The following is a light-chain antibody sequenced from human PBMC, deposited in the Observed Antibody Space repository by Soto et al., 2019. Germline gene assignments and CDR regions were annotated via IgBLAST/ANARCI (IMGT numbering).Light chain of an antibody. CDR3: QQSSNSPMYT. CDR1: QSIAYY. CDR2: AAS. Sequence: DIQMIQSPSSLSASVGDRVSITCRASQSIAYYLNWFQQKPGKAPKLLIYAASSLQSGVPSRFSSSGSGTDFTLTISSLQPEDSATYYCQQSSNSPMYTFGQGTKL. J-gene: IGKJ2*01. V-gene: IGKV1-39*01.